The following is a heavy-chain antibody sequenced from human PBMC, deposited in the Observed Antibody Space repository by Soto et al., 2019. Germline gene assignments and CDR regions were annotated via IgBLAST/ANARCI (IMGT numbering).Heavy chain of an antibody. CDR3: AKWRPPSSGWYDY. V-gene: IGHV3-23*01. J-gene: IGHJ4*02. CDR2: ISGSGGST. CDR1: GFTFSSYA. D-gene: IGHD6-19*01. Sequence: GGSLRLSCAAPGFTFSSYAMSWFRQAPGKGLEWVSAISGSGGSTYYADSVKGRFTISRDNSKNTLYLQMNSLRAEDTAVYYCAKWRPPSSGWYDYWGQGTLVTVSP.